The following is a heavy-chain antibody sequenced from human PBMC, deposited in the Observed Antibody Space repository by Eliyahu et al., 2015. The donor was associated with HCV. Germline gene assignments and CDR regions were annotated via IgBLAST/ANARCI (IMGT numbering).Heavy chain of an antibody. CDR3: ARGPETKSAYYYNY. CDR2: IVPIFGTA. CDR1: GGTFXTYT. D-gene: IGHD3-22*01. J-gene: IGHJ4*02. Sequence: QVQMVQSGAEVKKPGSSVRVSCKASGGTFXTYTVDWVRQAPGQGLEWMGGIVPIFGTANYAQKFQGRVTITADESTSTAYMELSSLRSEDTAVYYCARGPETKSAYYYNYWGQGTLVTVSS. V-gene: IGHV1-69*01.